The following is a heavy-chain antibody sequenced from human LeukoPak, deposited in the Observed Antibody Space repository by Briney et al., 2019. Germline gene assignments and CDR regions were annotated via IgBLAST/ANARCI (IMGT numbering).Heavy chain of an antibody. Sequence: GGSVKVSCKASGGTFSSYAISWVRQAPGQGLEWMGGIIPIFGTANYAQKFQGRVTITTDESTSTAYMELSSLRSEDTAVYYCARAKGYSYGYYYYYYYMDVWGKGTTVTVSS. CDR3: ARAKGYSYGYYYYYYYMDV. V-gene: IGHV1-69*05. CDR1: GGTFSSYA. J-gene: IGHJ6*03. CDR2: IIPIFGTA. D-gene: IGHD5-18*01.